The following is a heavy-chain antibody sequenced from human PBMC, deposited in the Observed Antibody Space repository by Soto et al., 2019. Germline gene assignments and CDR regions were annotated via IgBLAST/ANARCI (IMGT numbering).Heavy chain of an antibody. D-gene: IGHD3-22*01. V-gene: IGHV3-23*01. Sequence: GGSLRLSCAASGFTFSSYAMSWVRQAPGKGLEWVSAISGSGGSTYYADSVKGRFTISRDNSKNTLYLQMNSLRAEDTAVYYCAKWQTEMVAMMPYYYYGMDVWGQGTTVTVSS. CDR3: AKWQTEMVAMMPYYYYGMDV. J-gene: IGHJ6*02. CDR2: ISGSGGST. CDR1: GFTFSSYA.